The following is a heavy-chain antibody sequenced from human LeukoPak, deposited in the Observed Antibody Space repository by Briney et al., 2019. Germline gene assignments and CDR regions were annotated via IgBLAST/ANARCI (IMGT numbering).Heavy chain of an antibody. J-gene: IGHJ6*02. CDR1: GFTFSSYA. CDR2: ISGSGGST. Sequence: GGSLRLSCAASGFTFSSYAMSWVHQAPGKGLEWVSAISGSGGSTYYADSVKGRFTISRDNSKNTLYLQMNSLRAEDTAVYYCXXXVXGYCSGGSCPGGYGMDVWGQGTTVTVSS. D-gene: IGHD2-15*01. V-gene: IGHV3-23*01. CDR3: XXXVXGYCSGGSCPGGYGMDV.